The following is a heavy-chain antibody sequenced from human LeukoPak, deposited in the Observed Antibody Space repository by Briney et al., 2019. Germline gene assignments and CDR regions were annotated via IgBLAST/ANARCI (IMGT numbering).Heavy chain of an antibody. J-gene: IGHJ4*02. CDR3: ATSFNWGYYFDY. CDR2: IYYSGST. D-gene: IGHD7-27*01. V-gene: IGHV4-59*01. Sequence: SETLSLTCTVSGGSISSYCWSWIRQPPGKGLEWIGYIYYSGSTNYNPSLKSRVTISVDTSKNQFSPKLSSVTAADTAVYYCATSFNWGYYFDYWGQGTLVTVSS. CDR1: GGSISSYC.